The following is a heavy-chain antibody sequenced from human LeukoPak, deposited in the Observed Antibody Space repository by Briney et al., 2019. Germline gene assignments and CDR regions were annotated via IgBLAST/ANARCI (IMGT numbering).Heavy chain of an antibody. V-gene: IGHV4-34*01. CDR2: INNSGST. CDR1: GFTFSSYW. J-gene: IGHJ4*02. CDR3: ARALSYGSGPFDH. D-gene: IGHD3-10*01. Sequence: PGGSLRLSCAASGFTFSSYWMSWVRQAPGKGLEWVGSINNSGSTHYNPSLKSRVTISVDTSKSQFSLKLNSVTAADTAVYYCARALSYGSGPFDHWGQGTLVTVSS.